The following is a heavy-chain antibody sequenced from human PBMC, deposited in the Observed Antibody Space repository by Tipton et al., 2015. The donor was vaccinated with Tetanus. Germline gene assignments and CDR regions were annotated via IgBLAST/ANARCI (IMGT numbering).Heavy chain of an antibody. D-gene: IGHD4-17*01. V-gene: IGHV1-2*02. J-gene: IGHJ6*02. CDR1: GYTFTGYY. CDR2: IYPSRGDT. Sequence: QLVQSGAEVKKPGASVKISCKASGYTFTGYYIYWVRQAPGQGLEWMGWIYPSRGDTSYAQKFQGRVPMTRDTSISTAYMELRSLRFDDTAVYYCARDRGEYIYFGMYVWGPGTTVTVS. CDR3: ARDRGEYIYFGMYV.